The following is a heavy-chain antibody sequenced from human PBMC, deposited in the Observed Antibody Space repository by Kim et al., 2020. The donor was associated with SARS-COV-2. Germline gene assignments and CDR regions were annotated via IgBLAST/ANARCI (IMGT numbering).Heavy chain of an antibody. CDR3: ASLYGSGSYYDDAFDI. V-gene: IGHV3-53*01. J-gene: IGHJ3*02. Sequence: GGSLRLSCAASGFTVSSNYMSWVRQAPGKGLEWVSVIYSGGSTYYADSVKGRFTISRDNSKNTLYLQMNSLRAEDTAVYYCASLYGSGSYYDDAFDIWGQGTMVTVSS. CDR2: IYSGGST. D-gene: IGHD3-10*01. CDR1: GFTVSSNY.